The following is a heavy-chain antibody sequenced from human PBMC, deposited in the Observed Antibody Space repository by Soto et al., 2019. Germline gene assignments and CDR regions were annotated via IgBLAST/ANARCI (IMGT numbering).Heavy chain of an antibody. CDR1: GYSFISHG. CDR2: ISTSNGDT. V-gene: IGHV1-18*01. J-gene: IGHJ6*02. D-gene: IGHD3-10*01. CDR3: VRNNHGAGNYYYAMDV. Sequence: QAELVQSGSEVKKPGASVKVSCKASGYSFISHGITWVRQAPGQGLEWMGWISTSNGDTDIAQRFQGGVAMTTDTSARTVYLEVRRLRSDDSAVYYCVRNNHGAGNYYYAMDVWGQGTTVTV.